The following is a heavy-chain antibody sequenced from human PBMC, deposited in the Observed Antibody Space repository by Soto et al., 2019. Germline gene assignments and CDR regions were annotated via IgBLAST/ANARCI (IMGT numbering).Heavy chain of an antibody. CDR1: GFTFSGSA. D-gene: IGHD2-15*01. Sequence: EVQLVESGGGLVQPGGSLKLSCAASGFTFSGSAMHWVRQALGKGLEWVGRIRSKANSYATAYAASVKGRFTIPRDDSNKTAYLQMNSLKTEYAAVYYCILPPPVVPPDDYWGQGTLVTVSS. CDR2: IRSKANSYAT. V-gene: IGHV3-73*01. J-gene: IGHJ4*02. CDR3: ILPPPVVPPDDY.